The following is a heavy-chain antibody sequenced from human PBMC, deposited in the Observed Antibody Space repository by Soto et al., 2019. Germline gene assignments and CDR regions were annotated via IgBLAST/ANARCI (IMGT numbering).Heavy chain of an antibody. CDR3: AREVGYYSATRRNLYFEY. J-gene: IGHJ4*02. CDR2: INHTGGS. Sequence: PSQTLSLTCAVSGGSFSGYYWGWVRPPPGKGPEWIGDINHTGGSNYNPSLKSRVMISVDTAKTQFSLHVTCVTAEDTAVYYCAREVGYYSATRRNLYFEYWGPGTLVTVAS. D-gene: IGHD2-2*01. CDR1: GGSFSGYY. V-gene: IGHV4-34*01.